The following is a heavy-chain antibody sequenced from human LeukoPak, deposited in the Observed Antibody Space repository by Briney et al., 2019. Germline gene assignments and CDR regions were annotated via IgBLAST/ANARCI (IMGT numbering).Heavy chain of an antibody. D-gene: IGHD3-3*01. Sequence: PGGSLRLSCAASGFTFSSYSMNWVRQAPGKGLEWVSAISGSGGSTYYADSVKGRFTISRDNSKNTLYLQMNSLRAEDTAVYYCAKDVITIFGVVTPYFDYWGQGTLVTVSS. CDR2: ISGSGGST. V-gene: IGHV3-23*01. J-gene: IGHJ4*02. CDR3: AKDVITIFGVVTPYFDY. CDR1: GFTFSSYS.